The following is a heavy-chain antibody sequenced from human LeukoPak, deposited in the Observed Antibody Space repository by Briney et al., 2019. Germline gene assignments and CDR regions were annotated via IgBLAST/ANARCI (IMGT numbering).Heavy chain of an antibody. CDR2: ISWDGGST. D-gene: IGHD1-26*01. J-gene: IGHJ4*02. CDR3: AKDEARPTTY. Sequence: GGSLRLSCTASGFTFDDYAMHWVRQAPGKGLEWVSFISWDGGSTYYADSVKGRFTISRDNSKNSLYLQMNSLRAEDNALYFCAKDEARPTTYWGQGTLVTVSS. CDR1: GFTFDDYA. V-gene: IGHV3-43D*04.